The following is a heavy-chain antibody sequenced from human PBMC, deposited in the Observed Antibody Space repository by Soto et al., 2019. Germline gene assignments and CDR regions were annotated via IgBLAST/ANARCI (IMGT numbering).Heavy chain of an antibody. CDR3: AKDTLHEYCSGGSCYGDY. CDR1: GFTFSSYG. Sequence: QVQLVESGGGVVQPGRSLRLSCAASGFTFSSYGMHWVRQAPGKGLEWVAVISYDGSNKYYADSVKGRFTISRDNSKNPLYLQMNSLRAEDTAVYYCAKDTLHEYCSGGSCYGDYWGQGNLVTVSS. CDR2: ISYDGSNK. J-gene: IGHJ4*02. D-gene: IGHD2-15*01. V-gene: IGHV3-30*18.